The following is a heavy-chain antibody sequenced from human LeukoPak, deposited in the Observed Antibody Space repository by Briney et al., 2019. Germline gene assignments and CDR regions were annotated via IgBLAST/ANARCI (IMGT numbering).Heavy chain of an antibody. CDR2: IYHSGST. V-gene: IGHV4-38-2*02. Sequence: SETLSLTCTVSGYSISSGYYWGWIRQPPGKGLEWIGSIYHSGSTYYNPSLKSRVTISVDTSKNQFSLKLSSVTAADTAVYYCARVGRVRWHIKGRGYYFDYWGQGTLVTVSS. CDR1: GYSISSGYY. CDR3: ARVGRVRWHIKGRGYYFDY. J-gene: IGHJ4*02. D-gene: IGHD2-21*01.